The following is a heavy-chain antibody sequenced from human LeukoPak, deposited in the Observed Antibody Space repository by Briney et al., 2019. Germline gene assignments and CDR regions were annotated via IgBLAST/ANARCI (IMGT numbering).Heavy chain of an antibody. CDR2: IYYSGTT. CDR3: ARDGRSDYYYDSSGNFDY. Sequence: SETLSLTCTVSGASISDSDFFWAWVRQPPGKGLEWIGNIYYSGTTYYNPSLKSRVSVSMDTSKKQFSLKLRSTTAADTAVYYCARDGRSDYYYDSSGNFDYWGQGTLVTVSS. D-gene: IGHD3-22*01. CDR1: GASISDSDFF. V-gene: IGHV4-39*07. J-gene: IGHJ4*02.